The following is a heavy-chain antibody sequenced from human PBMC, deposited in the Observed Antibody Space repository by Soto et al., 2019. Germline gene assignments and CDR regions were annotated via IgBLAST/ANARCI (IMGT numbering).Heavy chain of an antibody. CDR2: ISGSGGGST. D-gene: IGHD2-15*01. J-gene: IGHJ5*02. Sequence: GGSLRLSCAASGFTFGDYAMTWVRQAPGKGLECVSRISGSGGGSTYYNPSLKSRVTISVDTSKNQFSLKLSSVTAADTAVYYCARKVVVAATDWFDPWGQGTLVTVSS. V-gene: IGHV3-23*01. CDR1: GFTFGDYA. CDR3: ARKVVVAATDWFDP.